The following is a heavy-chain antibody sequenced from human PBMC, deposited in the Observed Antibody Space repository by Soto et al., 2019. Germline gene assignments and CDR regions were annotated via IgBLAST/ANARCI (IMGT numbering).Heavy chain of an antibody. CDR2: IYSSGNT. Sequence: SETLSLTCAVSGGSISNYYWTWIRQSPGKGLEWIGFIYSSGNTKYNPSLTSRVTISLDTSKSHFSLRLTSVTAADTAVYYCARRHVVVVSATRGDAFDIWGQGTMVTVSS. J-gene: IGHJ3*02. D-gene: IGHD2-15*01. CDR1: GGSISNYY. CDR3: ARRHVVVVSATRGDAFDI. V-gene: IGHV4-59*08.